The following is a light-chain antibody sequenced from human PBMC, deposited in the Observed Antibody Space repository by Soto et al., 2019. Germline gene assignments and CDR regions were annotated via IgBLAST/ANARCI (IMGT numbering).Light chain of an antibody. V-gene: IGLV1-51*01. CDR1: CSNIGNNY. CDR2: DNN. Sequence: QSVLTQPPSVSAAPGQKVTISCSGGCSNIGNNYVSWYQQLPGTAPKVLIYDNNKRPSGIPDRFSGSKSGTSATLGITGLQTGDEADYYCGTWDSNSYVFGTGTKVTVL. J-gene: IGLJ1*01. CDR3: GTWDSNSYV.